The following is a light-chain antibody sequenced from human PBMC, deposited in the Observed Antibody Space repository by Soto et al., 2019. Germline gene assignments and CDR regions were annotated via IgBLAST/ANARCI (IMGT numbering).Light chain of an antibody. CDR3: HQYGSSPPVT. CDR2: GAS. J-gene: IGKJ5*01. CDR1: QSVSSSY. Sequence: ENVLTQSPGTLSLSPGERATLSCRASQSVSSSYLAWYQQKPGQAPRLLIYGASSRATGIPDRFSGSGSGTDLTLTISRLEPEDFAMYDCHQYGSSPPVTFGQGTRLEIK. V-gene: IGKV3-20*01.